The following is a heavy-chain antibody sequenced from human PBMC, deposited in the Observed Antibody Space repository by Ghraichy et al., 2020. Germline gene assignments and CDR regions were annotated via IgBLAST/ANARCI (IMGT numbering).Heavy chain of an antibody. J-gene: IGHJ6*02. CDR2: ISGSGGST. Sequence: GESLRLSCAASGFTFSSYAMSWVRQAPGKGLEWVSVISGSGGSTYYADSVKGRFTISRDNSKNTLYLQMNSLRAEDTAVYYCAKHMRSRTTYYDSSGYYAPLYGMDVWGQGTTVTVSS. D-gene: IGHD3-22*01. CDR1: GFTFSSYA. CDR3: AKHMRSRTTYYDSSGYYAPLYGMDV. V-gene: IGHV3-23*01.